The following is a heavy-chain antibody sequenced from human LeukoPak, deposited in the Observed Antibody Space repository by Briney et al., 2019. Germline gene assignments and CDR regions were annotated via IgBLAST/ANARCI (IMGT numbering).Heavy chain of an antibody. CDR1: GYSISSGYY. J-gene: IGHJ4*02. Sequence: SETLSLTCTVSGYSISSGYYWGWIRQPPGKGLEWIGSIYHSGSTYYNPSLKSRVTISVDTSKNQFSLKLSSVTAADTAVYYCARGQLLRAYFDYWGQGTLVTVSS. CDR3: ARGQLLRAYFDY. D-gene: IGHD6-6*01. CDR2: IYHSGST. V-gene: IGHV4-38-2*02.